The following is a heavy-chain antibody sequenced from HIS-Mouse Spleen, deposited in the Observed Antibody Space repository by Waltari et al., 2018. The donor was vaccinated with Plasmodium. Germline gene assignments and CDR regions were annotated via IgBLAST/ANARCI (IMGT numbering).Heavy chain of an antibody. D-gene: IGHD6-19*01. V-gene: IGHV4-34*01. Sequence: QVQLQQWGAGLLKPSETLARTCAVYGGSLSGYYWSWIRQPPGKGREWIGEINHSGSTNYNPSLKSRVTISVDTSKNQFSLKLSSVTAADTAVYYCARGPGYSSGWYYFDYWGQGTLVTVSS. CDR2: INHSGST. J-gene: IGHJ4*02. CDR3: ARGPGYSSGWYYFDY. CDR1: GGSLSGYY.